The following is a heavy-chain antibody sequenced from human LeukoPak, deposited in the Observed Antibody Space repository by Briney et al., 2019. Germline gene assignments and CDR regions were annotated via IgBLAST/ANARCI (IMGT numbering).Heavy chain of an antibody. CDR3: ARDALMTTEAKGGIDY. CDR2: ISYDGSNK. D-gene: IGHD4-11*01. J-gene: IGHJ4*02. CDR1: GFTFSSYA. Sequence: GGSLRLSCAASGFTFSSYAMHWVRQAPGKGLEWVALISYDGSNKYYADSVKGRFTISRDNSKNTLYLQMNSLRAEDTAVYYCARDALMTTEAKGGIDYWGQGTLVTVSS. V-gene: IGHV3-30*04.